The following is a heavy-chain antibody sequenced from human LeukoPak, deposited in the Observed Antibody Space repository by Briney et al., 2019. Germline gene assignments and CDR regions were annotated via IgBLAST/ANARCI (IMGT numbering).Heavy chain of an antibody. V-gene: IGHV3-7*01. CDR3: TRDRSRAEDD. D-gene: IGHD1-14*01. Sequence: SGGSLRLSCAASGFTFSSYGMSWVRQAPGKGLEWVANINQGGSDKYYVDSVKGRFTIPRDNANNLLYLQMNSLRGEDTAVYYCTRDRSRAEDDWGQGTLVTVSS. J-gene: IGHJ4*02. CDR2: INQGGSDK. CDR1: GFTFSSYG.